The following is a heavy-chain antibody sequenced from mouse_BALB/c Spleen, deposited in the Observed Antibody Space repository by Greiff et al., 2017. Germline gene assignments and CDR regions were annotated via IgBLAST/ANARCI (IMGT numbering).Heavy chain of an antibody. D-gene: IGHD1-2*01. V-gene: IGHV14-4*02. CDR3: SLITTATGVMDY. CDR1: GFNIKDYY. J-gene: IGHJ4*01. CDR2: IDPENGDT. Sequence: VQLQQSGAELVRSGASVKLSCTASGFNIKDYYMHWVKQRPEQGLEWIGWIDPENGDTEYAPKFQGKATMTADTSSNTAYLQLSSLTSEDTAVYYCSLITTATGVMDYWGQGTSVTVSS.